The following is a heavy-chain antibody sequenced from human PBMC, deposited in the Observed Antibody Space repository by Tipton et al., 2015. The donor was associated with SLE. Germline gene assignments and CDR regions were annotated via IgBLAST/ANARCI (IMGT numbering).Heavy chain of an antibody. CDR3: ARERLYQAYSYFDL. D-gene: IGHD2-2*01. CDR2: IYTSGST. V-gene: IGHV4-4*07. Sequence: TLSLTCTVSGGSISSYYWSWIRQPAGKGLEWIGRIYTSGSTNYTPSLKSRVTMSVDTAKNQFSLKLSSVTAADTAVYYCARERLYQAYSYFDLWGRGTLVTVSS. J-gene: IGHJ2*01. CDR1: GGSISSYY.